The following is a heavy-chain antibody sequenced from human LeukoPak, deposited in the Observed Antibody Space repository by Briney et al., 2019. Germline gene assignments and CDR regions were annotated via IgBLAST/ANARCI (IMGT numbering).Heavy chain of an antibody. CDR2: IYYTGST. D-gene: IGHD3-9*01. J-gene: IGHJ5*02. CDR3: ARGGTYNDILSFDP. V-gene: IGHV4-59*01. Sequence: PSETLSLTCTVSGGSISYYYWTWIRQSPGKGLEWMGQIYYTGSTYYNPSLKRRVTISVDTSRNQFSLNLTSVTAADTAVYHCARGGTYNDILSFDPWGQGTLVTVSS. CDR1: GGSISYYY.